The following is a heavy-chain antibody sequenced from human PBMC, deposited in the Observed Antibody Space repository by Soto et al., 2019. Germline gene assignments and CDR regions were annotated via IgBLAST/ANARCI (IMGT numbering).Heavy chain of an antibody. D-gene: IGHD3-3*01. J-gene: IGHJ4*02. V-gene: IGHV4-39*07. Sequence: PSETLSLTCSVSGDFTLISSYYWACIRQTPGKGLEWIGSMYYSGSTYYNQSLKSRVTMSIDTSKNQFSLKLNSVTVADTAVYYCAITFRFDTIFGVVKPNYFDYWGQGILVTVSS. CDR2: MYYSGST. CDR3: AITFRFDTIFGVVKPNYFDY. CDR1: GDFTLISSYY.